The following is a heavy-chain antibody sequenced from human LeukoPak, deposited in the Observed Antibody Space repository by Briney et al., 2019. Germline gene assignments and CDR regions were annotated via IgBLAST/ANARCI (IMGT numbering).Heavy chain of an antibody. D-gene: IGHD3-22*01. CDR2: IYFSGSA. V-gene: IGHV4-39*01. CDR3: ARLNFAYDTSGYLDY. CDR1: GASIYSANYY. Sequence: PSETLSLTCTVSGASIYSANYYWGWIRQPPGKGLEWIGSIYFSGSAYYKSSPMSRVTISLDTSKNQFSLKLSSVTAADTAVYYCARLNFAYDTSGYLDYWGQGTLLTVSS. J-gene: IGHJ4*02.